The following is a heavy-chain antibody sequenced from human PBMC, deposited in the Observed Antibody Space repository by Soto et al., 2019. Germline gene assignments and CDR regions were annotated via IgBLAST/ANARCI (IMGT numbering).Heavy chain of an antibody. CDR1: GGSISSSNW. D-gene: IGHD2-15*01. CDR3: ARAGRGYCSGGSCYSGLHGMDV. V-gene: IGHV4-4*02. J-gene: IGHJ6*02. Sequence: QVQLQESGPGLVKPSGTLSLTCAVSGGSISSSNWWSWVRQPPGKGLEWIGEIYHSGSTNYNPSLKSRVPISVDKSKNQFSLTLSSVTAADTAVYYCARAGRGYCSGGSCYSGLHGMDVWGQGTTVTVSS. CDR2: IYHSGST.